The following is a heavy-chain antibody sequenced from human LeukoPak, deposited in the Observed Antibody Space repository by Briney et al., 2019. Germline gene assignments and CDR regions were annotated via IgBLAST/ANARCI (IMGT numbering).Heavy chain of an antibody. CDR2: IKQDGSEK. V-gene: IGHV3-7*01. CDR3: ARDLSPLDSGTYYDAFDI. J-gene: IGHJ3*02. Sequence: PGGSLRLSCAASGFTFSSYWMSWVRQAPGKGLEWVANIKQDGSEKYYVDSVKGRFTISRDNAKNSLYLQLNSLRAEDTAVYYCARDLSPLDSGTYYDAFDIWGQGTMVTVSS. D-gene: IGHD1-26*01. CDR1: GFTFSSYW.